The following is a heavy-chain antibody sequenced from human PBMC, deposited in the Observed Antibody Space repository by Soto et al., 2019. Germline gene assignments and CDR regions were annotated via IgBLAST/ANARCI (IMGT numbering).Heavy chain of an antibody. V-gene: IGHV3-30-3*01. CDR2: ISNDGSSE. J-gene: IGHJ2*01. Sequence: QVQLVESGGGVVQPGRSLRISCAATGFSFNFYAMYWVRQAPGKGLEWVAMISNDGSSENYADSVRGRFIISRDNSKKTLFLQMNRLRPEDTATYYCVRDSGANYGTFWYFDLWGRGTQVTVSS. CDR1: GFSFNFYA. D-gene: IGHD5-18*01. CDR3: VRDSGANYGTFWYFDL.